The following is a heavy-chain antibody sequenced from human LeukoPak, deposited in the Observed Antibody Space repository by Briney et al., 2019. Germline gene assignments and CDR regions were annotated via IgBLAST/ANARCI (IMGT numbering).Heavy chain of an antibody. D-gene: IGHD5-18*01. CDR3: AKALDTAIIAEYFQH. J-gene: IGHJ1*01. V-gene: IGHV3-23*01. CDR1: GFTFSSYA. CDR2: ISGSGGST. Sequence: GGSLRLSCAASGFTFSSYAMSWVRQAPGKGLEWVSAISGSGGSTYYADSVKGRFTISRDNSKNTLYLQMYSLRAEDTAVYYCAKALDTAIIAEYFQHWGQGTLVTVSS.